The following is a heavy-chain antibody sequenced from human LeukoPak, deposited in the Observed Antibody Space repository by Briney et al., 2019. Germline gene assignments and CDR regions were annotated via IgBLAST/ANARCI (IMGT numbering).Heavy chain of an antibody. CDR1: GGSISSGSYY. Sequence: SETLSLTCTVSGGSISSGSYYWSWIRQPAGKGLEWIGRIYTSGSTNYNPSLKSRVTISVDTSKNQFSLKLSSVTAADTAVYYCARDWFRGAPHWGQGTLVTVSS. V-gene: IGHV4-61*02. J-gene: IGHJ4*02. CDR2: IYTSGST. D-gene: IGHD1-26*01. CDR3: ARDWFRGAPH.